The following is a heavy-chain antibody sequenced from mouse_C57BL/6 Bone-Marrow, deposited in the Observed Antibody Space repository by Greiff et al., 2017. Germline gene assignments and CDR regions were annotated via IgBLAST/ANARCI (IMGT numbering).Heavy chain of an antibody. V-gene: IGHV5-17*01. D-gene: IGHD1-1*01. J-gene: IGHJ1*03. Sequence: EVKLMESGGGLVKPGGSLKLSCAASGFTFSDYGMHWVRQAPEKGLEWVAYISSGSSTIYYADTVKGRFTISRDHAKNTLFLQMTSLRSEDTAMYYCASDYYCSSNVGDLYFYVWGTGTTVTVSS. CDR1: GFTFSDYG. CDR2: ISSGSSTI. CDR3: ASDYYCSSNVGDLYFYV.